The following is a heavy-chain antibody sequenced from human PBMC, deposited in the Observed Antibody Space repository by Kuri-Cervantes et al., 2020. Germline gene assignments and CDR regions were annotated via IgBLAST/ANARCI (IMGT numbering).Heavy chain of an antibody. D-gene: IGHD6-13*01. CDR3: AREESAAGTSD. J-gene: IGHJ4*02. CDR1: GGSISRADYY. V-gene: IGHV4-30-4*01. CDR2: IYYSGST. Sequence: SETLSLTCTVSGGSISRADYYWSWVRQPPGKGLEWIGYIYYSGSTYYSPSLKSRVTISIDTSKNRFSLKLSSVTAADTAVYYCAREESAAGTSDWGQGTLVTSPQ.